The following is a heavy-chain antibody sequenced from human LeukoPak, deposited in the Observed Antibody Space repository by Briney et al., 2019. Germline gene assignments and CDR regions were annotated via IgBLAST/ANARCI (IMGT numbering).Heavy chain of an antibody. CDR2: IYTTGST. CDR3: ARDAGTGTTGNYYYYMDV. D-gene: IGHD1-7*01. CDR1: GGSISIYY. Sequence: PSETLSLTCTVSGGSISIYYWSWIRQPAEKELEWIGRIYTTGSTNYNPSLESRVTISVDKSNNQFSLKLSSVTAADTAVYYCARDAGTGTTGNYYYYMDVWGKGTTVTVSS. V-gene: IGHV4-4*07. J-gene: IGHJ6*03.